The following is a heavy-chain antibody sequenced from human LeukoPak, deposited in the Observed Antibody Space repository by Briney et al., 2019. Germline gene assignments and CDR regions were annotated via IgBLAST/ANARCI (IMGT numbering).Heavy chain of an antibody. D-gene: IGHD3-10*01. CDR2: ISYDGSNK. J-gene: IGHJ4*02. V-gene: IGHV3-30*03. CDR3: ARDPAGD. CDR1: GFTFSSYG. Sequence: GGSLRLSCAASGFTFSSYGMHWVRQAPGKGLEWVAVISYDGSNKYYADSVKGRFTISRDNSKNSLSLQMNSLRAEDTAVYYCARDPAGDWGQGTLVTVSS.